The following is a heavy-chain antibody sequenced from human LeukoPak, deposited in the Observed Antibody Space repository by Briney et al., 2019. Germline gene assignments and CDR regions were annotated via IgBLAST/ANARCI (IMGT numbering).Heavy chain of an antibody. V-gene: IGHV3-21*01. CDR1: GFTFSSYS. D-gene: IGHD3-10*01. CDR2: ISSSSSYI. J-gene: IGHJ4*02. CDR3: ARADYGSGPLDY. Sequence: GGSLRLSCAASGFTFSSYSMNCVRQAPGKGLEWVSSISSSSSYIYYADSVKGRFTISRDNAKNSLYLQMNSLRAEDTAVYYCARADYGSGPLDYWGQGTLVTVSS.